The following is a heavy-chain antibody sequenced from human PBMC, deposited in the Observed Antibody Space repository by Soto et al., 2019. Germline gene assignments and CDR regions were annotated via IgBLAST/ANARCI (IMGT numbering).Heavy chain of an antibody. CDR2: IWHDGSNK. J-gene: IGHJ4*02. V-gene: IGHV3-33*01. CDR1: GFIFNSYA. CDR3: ARDVSYYFDY. Sequence: QVQLVESGGGVVQPGRSLRLSCAASGFIFNSYAVHWIRQAPGKGLEWVAIIWHDGSNKYYADSVKGRFTISRDNSKNTLDLEMNSLRAEDTAVYYCARDVSYYFDYWGQGTLVTVSS.